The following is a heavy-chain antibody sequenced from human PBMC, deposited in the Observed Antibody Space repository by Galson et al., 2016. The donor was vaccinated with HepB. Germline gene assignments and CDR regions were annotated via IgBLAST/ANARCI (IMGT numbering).Heavy chain of an antibody. J-gene: IGHJ3*02. CDR1: GGTFSTYA. D-gene: IGHD5-12*01. CDR3: ARGIARIGATSAFHI. Sequence: SVKVSCKASGGTFSTYAINWVRQAPGQGLEWMGGIISIFGKADYAQKFQGRVTITADKSTSTAFMALNSLRSEDTAVYYCARGIARIGATSAFHIWGQGTMVTVSS. CDR2: IISIFGKA. V-gene: IGHV1-69*06.